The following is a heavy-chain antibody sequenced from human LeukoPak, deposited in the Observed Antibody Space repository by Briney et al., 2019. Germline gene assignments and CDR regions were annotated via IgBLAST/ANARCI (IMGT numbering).Heavy chain of an antibody. Sequence: ASVKVSCKASGGTFSSYAISWVRQAPGQGLEWMGWINPNSGGTNYAQKFQGRVTMTRDTSISTAYMELSRLRSDDTAVYYCARAPPEGRGNYYDSSGYSSPPTENWFDPWGQGTLVTVSS. CDR1: GGTFSSYA. CDR2: INPNSGGT. D-gene: IGHD3-22*01. V-gene: IGHV1-2*02. CDR3: ARAPPEGRGNYYDSSGYSSPPTENWFDP. J-gene: IGHJ5*02.